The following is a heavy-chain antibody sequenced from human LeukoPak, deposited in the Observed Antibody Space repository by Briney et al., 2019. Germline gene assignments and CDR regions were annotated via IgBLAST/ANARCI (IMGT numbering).Heavy chain of an antibody. J-gene: IGHJ4*02. Sequence: SETLSLTCSVSGGSISSYYWSWIRQPPGKGLEWIGYIYYSGSTNYNPSLKSRVTISVDTSKNQFSLNLSSVTAADTAVYYCARVGGYCSGGTCPPFDYWGQGTLVTVSS. CDR1: GGSISSYY. CDR3: ARVGGYCSGGTCPPFDY. CDR2: IYYSGST. V-gene: IGHV4-59*01. D-gene: IGHD2-15*01.